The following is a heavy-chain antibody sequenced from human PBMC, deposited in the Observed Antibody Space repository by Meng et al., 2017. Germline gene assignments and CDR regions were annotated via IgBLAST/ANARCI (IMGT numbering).Heavy chain of an antibody. Sequence: ASVKVSCKASGYTFTSYAMHWVRQAPGQRLEWMGWINAGNGNTKYSQKFQGRVTITRDTSASTAYMELSSLRSEDTAVYYCARGGSSGLVGYYYYGMDVWGQGNTV. J-gene: IGHJ6*01. CDR3: ARGGSSGLVGYYYYGMDV. D-gene: IGHD6-19*01. V-gene: IGHV1-3*01. CDR2: INAGNGNT. CDR1: GYTFTSYA.